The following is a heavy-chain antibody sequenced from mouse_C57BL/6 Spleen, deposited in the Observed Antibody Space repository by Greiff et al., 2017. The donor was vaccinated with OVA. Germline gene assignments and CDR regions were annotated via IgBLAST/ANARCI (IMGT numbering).Heavy chain of an antibody. CDR3: ARCYYDYLWYFDV. CDR1: GFTFSDFY. CDR2: SRNKANDYTT. Sequence: EVQGVESGGGLVQSGRSLRLSCATSGFTFSDFYMEWVRQAPGKGLEWIAASRNKANDYTTEYSASVKGRFIVSRDTSQSILYLQMNALRAEDTAIYYCARCYYDYLWYFDVGGTGPTVTVSS. D-gene: IGHD2-4*01. V-gene: IGHV7-1*01. J-gene: IGHJ1*03.